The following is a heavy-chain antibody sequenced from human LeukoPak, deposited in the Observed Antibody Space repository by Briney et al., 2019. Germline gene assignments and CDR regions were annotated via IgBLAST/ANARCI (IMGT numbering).Heavy chain of an antibody. CDR2: IYYSGST. Sequence: PSETLSLTCTVSGGSISTNYWSWVRQPPGQGLEWIGYIYYSGSTNYNPSLKSRVTISLDTSKNQFSLRLSSVTAADTAVYYCARGLGFFTYYFYYYMDVWGKGTTVIVSS. CDR3: ARGLGFFTYYFYYYMDV. CDR1: GGSISTNY. V-gene: IGHV4-59*01. J-gene: IGHJ6*03. D-gene: IGHD7-27*01.